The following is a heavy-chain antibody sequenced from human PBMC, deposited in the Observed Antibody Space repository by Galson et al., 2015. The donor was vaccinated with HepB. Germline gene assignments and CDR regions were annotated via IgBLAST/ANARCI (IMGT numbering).Heavy chain of an antibody. CDR3: GRRGAMFD. J-gene: IGHJ4*02. CDR1: GFTFSNYA. Sequence: SLRLSCAASGFTFSNYAMGWVRQAPGKGLEWVSAVSGSGGSTYYADSVKGRFSISRDNSKNTLYLQMNSLRAEDTAVYYCGRRGAMFDWGQGSLVTVSS. CDR2: VSGSGGST. V-gene: IGHV3-23*01. D-gene: IGHD3-10*02.